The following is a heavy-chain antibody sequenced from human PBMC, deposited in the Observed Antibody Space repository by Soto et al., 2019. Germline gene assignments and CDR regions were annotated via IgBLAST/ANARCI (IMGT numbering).Heavy chain of an antibody. V-gene: IGHV4-61*01. CDR1: GGSVSSGNYY. Sequence: SETLSLTCSVSGGSVSSGNYYWSWIRQPPGKGLEWIGYIYYTGSTNYNPSLKSRVTISVDTSKNQFSLTLSSVTAADTAVYYCAREGTRGGFLNWFDPWGQGTLVTVSS. CDR2: IYYTGST. CDR3: AREGTRGGFLNWFDP. J-gene: IGHJ5*02. D-gene: IGHD3-10*01.